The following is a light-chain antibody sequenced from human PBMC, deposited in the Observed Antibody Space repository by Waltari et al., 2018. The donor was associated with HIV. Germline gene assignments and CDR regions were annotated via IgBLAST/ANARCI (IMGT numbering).Light chain of an antibody. V-gene: IGKV3-11*01. J-gene: IGKJ5*01. CDR2: DAS. Sequence: EIVLTQSPATLSLSPGERATLSCRASQSVSSYLAWYQQKPGQAPRLLIYDASNRATGIPARCSGCGSGTDFTLTISSLEPEDFAVYYCQQRSNWPPEITFGQGTRLEIK. CDR3: QQRSNWPPEIT. CDR1: QSVSSY.